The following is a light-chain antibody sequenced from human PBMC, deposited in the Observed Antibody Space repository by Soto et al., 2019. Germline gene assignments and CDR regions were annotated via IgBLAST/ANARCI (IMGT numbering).Light chain of an antibody. V-gene: IGKV1-5*01. CDR2: GAS. CDR1: QSISTW. J-gene: IGKJ1*01. CDR3: QQHNGYSERM. Sequence: DIQMTQSPSTLSASAGDRVTITCRASQSISTWLAWYQQKPGKAPKLLIYGASSLASGVPSRFSGSGSGTEFTLTISSLQPDDFATYYCQQHNGYSERMFGQGTKVGV.